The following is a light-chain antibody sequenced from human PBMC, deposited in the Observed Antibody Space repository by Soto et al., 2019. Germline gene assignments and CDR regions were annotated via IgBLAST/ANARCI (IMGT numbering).Light chain of an antibody. CDR3: QQYNNLPRT. V-gene: IGKV3-15*01. J-gene: IGKJ1*01. CDR1: QSVGHN. Sequence: DIVMTQSPVTLSVSPGDRATLSCRASQSVGHNLAWFQQKPGQAPRLLIHGASAGATGIPHRFSGSGFGADFTLTISTLQSEDLAVYYFQQYNNLPRTFGQGTKVEI. CDR2: GAS.